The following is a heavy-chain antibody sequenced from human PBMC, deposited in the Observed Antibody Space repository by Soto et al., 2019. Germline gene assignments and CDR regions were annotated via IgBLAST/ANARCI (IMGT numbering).Heavy chain of an antibody. D-gene: IGHD6-19*01. CDR3: ARQIHWLGVLDY. V-gene: IGHV4-39*01. Sequence: QLQLQESGPGLVKPSETLSLTCTVSGDSINNSGFYWGWIRQPPGKGLEWIGSIFYSGSTYYSSSLQSRVTMSVETSKKQFSLKLSSVTAADTAVYYCARQIHWLGVLDYWGQGTLVPVSS. CDR1: GDSINNSGFY. J-gene: IGHJ4*02. CDR2: IFYSGST.